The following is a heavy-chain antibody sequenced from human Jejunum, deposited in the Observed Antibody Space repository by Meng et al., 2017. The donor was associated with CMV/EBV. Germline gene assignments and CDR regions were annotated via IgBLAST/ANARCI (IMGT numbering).Heavy chain of an antibody. J-gene: IGHJ4*02. CDR3: ARDGLNERYFDY. CDR1: GYTFTSNA. Sequence: CKVSGYTFTSNALIWVRQAPGQGPEWMGWINTNTGNPTYARDFTGRFVFSLDTSVSTAYLQISSLKAEDTAVYYCARDGLNERYFDYWGQGTLVTVSS. V-gene: IGHV7-4-1*02. CDR2: INTNTGNP.